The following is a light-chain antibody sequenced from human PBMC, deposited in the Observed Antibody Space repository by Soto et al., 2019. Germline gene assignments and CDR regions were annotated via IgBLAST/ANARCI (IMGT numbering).Light chain of an antibody. CDR3: QHYGGSFI. Sequence: EIVLTQSPGTLSLSPGERATLSCRASQSVTSNYLAWYQQKPGQAPGLLIYGASSRATGIPDRFSGSGSGTDFTLSISGLEPEDFAVYYCQHYGGSFIFGPGTKVDIK. V-gene: IGKV3-20*01. J-gene: IGKJ3*01. CDR2: GAS. CDR1: QSVTSNY.